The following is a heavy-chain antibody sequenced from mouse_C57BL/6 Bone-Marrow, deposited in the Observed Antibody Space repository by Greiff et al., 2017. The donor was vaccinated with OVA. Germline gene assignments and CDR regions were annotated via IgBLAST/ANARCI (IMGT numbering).Heavy chain of an antibody. D-gene: IGHD1-1*01. CDR1: GFNIKDDY. V-gene: IGHV14-4*01. CDR3: ATPFTAVVDYYAMDY. CDR2: IDPENGDT. J-gene: IGHJ4*01. Sequence: EVQLQQSGAELVRPGASVKLSCTASGFNIKDDYMHWVKQRPEQGLEWIGWIDPENGDTEYASKFQGKATITADTSSNTAYLQLSSLTSVDTAVYNCATPFTAVVDYYAMDYWGQGTSVTVSS.